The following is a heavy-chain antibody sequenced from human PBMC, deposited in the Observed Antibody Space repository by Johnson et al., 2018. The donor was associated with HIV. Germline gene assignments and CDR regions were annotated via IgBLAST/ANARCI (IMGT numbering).Heavy chain of an antibody. D-gene: IGHD3-22*01. J-gene: IGHJ3*02. CDR2: IKSKTDGGTT. Sequence: VQLVESGGGLVKPGGSLRLSCAASGFTFNNAWMNWVRQAPGKGLEWVGRIKSKTDGGTTDYAAPVKGRFTISRDDSKNTLYLQMNSLRGEDTAVHYCAKDLWPYYYDSSGYPDAFDIWGQGTMVTVSS. V-gene: IGHV3-15*01. CDR3: AKDLWPYYYDSSGYPDAFDI. CDR1: GFTFNNAW.